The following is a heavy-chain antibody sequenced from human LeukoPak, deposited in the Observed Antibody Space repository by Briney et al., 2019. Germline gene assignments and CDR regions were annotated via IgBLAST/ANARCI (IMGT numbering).Heavy chain of an antibody. D-gene: IGHD6-13*01. CDR2: INPNSGGT. J-gene: IGHJ4*02. V-gene: IGHV1-2*04. CDR3: ARDARIAAALDY. Sequence: VASVKVSCKASGYTFTGYYMHWVRQAPGQGLEWMGWINPNSGGTNYAQKFQGWVTMTRDTSISTAYMELSRLRSGDTAVYYCARDARIAAALDYWGQGTLVTVSS. CDR1: GYTFTGYY.